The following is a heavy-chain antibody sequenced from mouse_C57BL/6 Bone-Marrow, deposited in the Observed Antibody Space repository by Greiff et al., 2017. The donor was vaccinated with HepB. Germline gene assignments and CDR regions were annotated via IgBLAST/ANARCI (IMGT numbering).Heavy chain of an antibody. V-gene: IGHV5-6*01. J-gene: IGHJ2*01. CDR3: ARHRLTGDFDY. CDR2: ISSGGSYT. Sequence: EVQLVESGGDLVKPGGSLKLSCAASGFTFSSYGMSWVRQTPDKRLEWVATISSGGSYTYYTAIVKGRFTISRDNAKNTLYLQISSLKSEDSAMYYRARHRLTGDFDYWGQGTTLTVSS. CDR1: GFTFSSYG. D-gene: IGHD4-1*01.